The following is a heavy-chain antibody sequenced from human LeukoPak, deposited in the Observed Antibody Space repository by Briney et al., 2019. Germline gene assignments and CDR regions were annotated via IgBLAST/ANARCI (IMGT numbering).Heavy chain of an antibody. J-gene: IGHJ4*02. Sequence: MPSETLSLTCTVSGASVRGYYWSWIRQPPGKGLEWIGYIHYTGNTDYNPSLTSRVTMSVDTSKSQFSLMLTSVTAADTAVYYCARGYGSGSYNNFNQWGQGLLVAVSS. CDR2: IHYTGNT. V-gene: IGHV4-59*02. D-gene: IGHD3-10*01. CDR3: ARGYGSGSYNNFNQ. CDR1: GASVRGYY.